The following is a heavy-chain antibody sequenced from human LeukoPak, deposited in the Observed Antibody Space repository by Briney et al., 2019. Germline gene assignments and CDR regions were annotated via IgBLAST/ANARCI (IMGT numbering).Heavy chain of an antibody. Sequence: SETLSLTCTVSGGPISSYYWSWIRQPAGKGLEWIGRIYTSGSTNYNPSLKGRVTMSVDTSKNQFSLKLSSVTAADTAVYYCARGPDIVVVPAARPVYYYYYGMDVWGQGTTVTVSS. CDR3: ARGPDIVVVPAARPVYYYYYGMDV. CDR1: GGPISSYY. J-gene: IGHJ6*02. V-gene: IGHV4-4*07. D-gene: IGHD2-2*01. CDR2: IYTSGST.